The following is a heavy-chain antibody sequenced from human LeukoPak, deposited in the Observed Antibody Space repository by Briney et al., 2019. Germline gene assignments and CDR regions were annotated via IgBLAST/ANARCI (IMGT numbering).Heavy chain of an antibody. CDR3: ARDNVVSDYYDSSGYYITY. Sequence: PGGSLRLSCAASGFIFSDYGMHWVRQAPGKGLEWVAFTRYDGSSQYYADSVKGRFTISRDNSKNTLYLQMNSLRAEDTAVYYCARDNVVSDYYDSSGYYITYWGQGTLVTVSS. V-gene: IGHV3-30*02. J-gene: IGHJ4*02. D-gene: IGHD3-22*01. CDR2: TRYDGSSQ. CDR1: GFIFSDYG.